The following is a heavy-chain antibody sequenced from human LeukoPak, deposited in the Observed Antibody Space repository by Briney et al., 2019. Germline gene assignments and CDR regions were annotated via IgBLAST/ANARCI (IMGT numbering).Heavy chain of an antibody. V-gene: IGHV1-8*03. D-gene: IGHD5-12*01. CDR1: GYTFTSYD. Sequence: ASVKVTCKASGYTFTSYDINWVRQATGQGLEWMGWMNPNSGSTGYAQKFQGRVTITRNTSISTAYMELSGLRSEDTAVYYCARGRSTGYPYYFEYWGQGTLVTVSS. CDR2: MNPNSGST. J-gene: IGHJ4*02. CDR3: ARGRSTGYPYYFEY.